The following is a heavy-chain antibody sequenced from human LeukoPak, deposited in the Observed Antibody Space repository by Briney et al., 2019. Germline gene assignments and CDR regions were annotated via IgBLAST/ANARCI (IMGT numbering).Heavy chain of an antibody. Sequence: PGGSLRLSSAASGFTFGDSAMHWVRQASGKGLEWVGRIRSKANSYATVYAASVKGRFAISRDDSKNTAYLQMNSLKTEDTAVYYCARHCGGDCFLDYWGQGTLVTVSS. CDR3: ARHCGGDCFLDY. CDR1: GFTFGDSA. V-gene: IGHV3-73*01. D-gene: IGHD2-21*02. CDR2: IRSKANSYAT. J-gene: IGHJ4*02.